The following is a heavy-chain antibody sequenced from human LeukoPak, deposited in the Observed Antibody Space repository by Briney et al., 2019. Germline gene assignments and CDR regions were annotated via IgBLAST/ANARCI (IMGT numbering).Heavy chain of an antibody. CDR1: GGSISSYY. CDR3: ARAGRWLQKGFDY. V-gene: IGHV4-59*01. D-gene: IGHD5-24*01. CDR2: IYYSGST. J-gene: IGHJ4*02. Sequence: SETLSLTCTVSGGSISSYYWSWIRQPPGKGLEWIGYIYYSGSTNYNPSLKSRVTISVDTSKNQFSLKLSSVTAADTAVYYCARAGRWLQKGFDYWGQGTLVTVSS.